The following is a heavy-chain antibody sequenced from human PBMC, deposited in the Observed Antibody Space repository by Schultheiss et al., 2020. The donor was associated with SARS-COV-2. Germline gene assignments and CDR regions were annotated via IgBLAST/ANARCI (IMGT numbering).Heavy chain of an antibody. D-gene: IGHD6-13*01. Sequence: SETLSLTCTVSGGSISSVGYYWSWIRQHPGKGLEWIGYIYYSGSTYYNPSLKSRVTISVDTSKNQFSLKLSSVTAADTAVYYCARVYVAAAGNWFDPWGQGTLVTVSS. CDR3: ARVYVAAAGNWFDP. CDR2: IYYSGST. V-gene: IGHV4-30-4*08. J-gene: IGHJ5*02. CDR1: GGSISSVGYY.